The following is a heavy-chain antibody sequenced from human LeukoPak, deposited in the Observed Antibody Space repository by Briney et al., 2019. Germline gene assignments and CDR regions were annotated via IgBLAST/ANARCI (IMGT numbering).Heavy chain of an antibody. CDR3: ARPRTRDLWHFDL. Sequence: WESLRLSCAASGFTFSNFAIHWVRQAPGKGLEYVSGIRSNGDGTYYANSVKGRFTISRDNSKSTLFLQMGSLRAEDMAVYYCARPRTRDLWHFDLWGRGTLVTVSS. D-gene: IGHD1-7*01. V-gene: IGHV3-64*01. CDR1: GFTFSNFA. J-gene: IGHJ2*01. CDR2: IRSNGDGT.